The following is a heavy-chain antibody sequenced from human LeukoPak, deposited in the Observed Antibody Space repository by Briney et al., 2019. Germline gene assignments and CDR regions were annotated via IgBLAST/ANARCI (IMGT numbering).Heavy chain of an antibody. V-gene: IGHV3-21*01. J-gene: IGHJ5*02. CDR1: GFTFSSYS. CDR2: ISSSSSYI. D-gene: IGHD2-2*01. CDR3: ASPVGAMPFDP. Sequence: PGGSLRLSSAASGFTFSSYSMNWVRQAPGKGLEWVSSISSSSSYIYYADSVKGRFTISRDNAKNSLYLQMNSLRAEDTAVYYCASPVGAMPFDPWGQGTLVTVSS.